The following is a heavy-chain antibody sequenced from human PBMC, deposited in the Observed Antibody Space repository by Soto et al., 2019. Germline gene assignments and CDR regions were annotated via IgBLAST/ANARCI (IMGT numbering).Heavy chain of an antibody. J-gene: IGHJ5*02. Sequence: TLSLPCAVYGGSFSGYYWSWIRQPPGKGLEWIGEVNHSGSTNYNPSLKSRVTISVDTSKNQFSLKLSSVTAADTAVYYCARGWSGLVIIRFDPWGQGTLVTVSS. CDR1: GGSFSGYY. V-gene: IGHV4-34*01. CDR2: VNHSGST. D-gene: IGHD3-9*01. CDR3: ARGWSGLVIIRFDP.